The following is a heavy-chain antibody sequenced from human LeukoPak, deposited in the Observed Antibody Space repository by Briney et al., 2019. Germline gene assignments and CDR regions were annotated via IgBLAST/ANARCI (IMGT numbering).Heavy chain of an antibody. D-gene: IGHD4-17*01. Sequence: SETLSLTCAVYGGSFSGYYWSWIRQPPGKGLEWIGEINHSGSTNYNPSLKSRVTISVDTSKNQFSLKLSSVTAADTAVYYCARDYGRDRYYYYYCGMDVWGQGTTVTVSS. CDR2: INHSGST. CDR3: ARDYGRDRYYYYYCGMDV. CDR1: GGSFSGYY. J-gene: IGHJ6*02. V-gene: IGHV4-34*01.